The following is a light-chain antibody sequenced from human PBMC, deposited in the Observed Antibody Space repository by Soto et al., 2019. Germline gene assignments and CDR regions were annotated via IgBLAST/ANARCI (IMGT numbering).Light chain of an antibody. CDR3: HQCDTSPFT. V-gene: IGKV3-20*01. Sequence: EIVLTKSPGTMSLSPGERATLSCRASQTVSSSYLAWYQQKPGQAPRLLIYGASSRATGIPDRFSGSGSGTDFTLTISRLEPEDFAVFYCHQCDTSPFTFGGGTKVEIK. CDR1: QTVSSSY. CDR2: GAS. J-gene: IGKJ4*01.